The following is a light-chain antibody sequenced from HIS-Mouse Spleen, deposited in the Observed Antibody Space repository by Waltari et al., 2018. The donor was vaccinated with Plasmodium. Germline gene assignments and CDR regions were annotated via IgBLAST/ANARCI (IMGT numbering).Light chain of an antibody. CDR3: YSTDSSGNHRV. CDR2: EDS. V-gene: IGLV3-10*01. CDR1: ALHKHN. Sequence: SYELTQPPSVSVSPGQTARITCSGDALHKHNAYWYQQKSGQAPVLVIYEDSKRPSGIPERFSGSSSGTMATLTISGAQVEDEADYYCYSTDSSGNHRVFGGGTKLTVL. J-gene: IGLJ3*02.